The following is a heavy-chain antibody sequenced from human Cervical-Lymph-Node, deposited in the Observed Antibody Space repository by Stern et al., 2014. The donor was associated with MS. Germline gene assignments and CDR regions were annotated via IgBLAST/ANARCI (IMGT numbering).Heavy chain of an antibody. CDR2: IYGGGGT. V-gene: IGHV3-53*01. Sequence: EEQLVESGGGLIQPGGSLRLSCAASGFRVNSSYMSWVRQPPGKGLEWVSVIYGGGGTYSADSVTGRFTISRDNSKNTVYLQMNDLRVEDTAVYYCAREDTSGSFFGLDVWGQGTTVTVSS. J-gene: IGHJ6*02. CDR3: AREDTSGSFFGLDV. D-gene: IGHD3-22*01. CDR1: GFRVNSSY.